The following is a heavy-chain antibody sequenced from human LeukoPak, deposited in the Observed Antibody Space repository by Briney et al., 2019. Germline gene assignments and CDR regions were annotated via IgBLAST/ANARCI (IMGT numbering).Heavy chain of an antibody. CDR2: INHSGST. V-gene: IGHV4-34*01. Sequence: SETLSLTCAVYGGSFSGYYWSWIRQPPGKGLEWIGEINHSGSTNYNPYLKSRVTISVDTSKNQFSLKLSSVNAADTAVYYCARAVEVDDAFDIWGQGTMVTVSS. CDR1: GGSFSGYY. D-gene: IGHD2-15*01. CDR3: ARAVEVDDAFDI. J-gene: IGHJ3*02.